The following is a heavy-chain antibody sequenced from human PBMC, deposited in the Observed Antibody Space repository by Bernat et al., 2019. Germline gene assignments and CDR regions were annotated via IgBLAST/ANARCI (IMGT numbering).Heavy chain of an antibody. J-gene: IGHJ5*02. CDR1: GFTFSDYY. V-gene: IGHV3-11*06. D-gene: IGHD6-19*01. CDR3: AREYSSGWYSGAGWFDP. Sequence: QVQLVESGGGLVKPGGSLRLSCAASGFTFSDYYMGWVRQAPGKGLEWVSYISSSSSYIYYADSVKGRFTISRDNAKNSLYLQMNSLRAEDTAVYYCAREYSSGWYSGAGWFDPWGQGTLVTVSS. CDR2: ISSSSSYI.